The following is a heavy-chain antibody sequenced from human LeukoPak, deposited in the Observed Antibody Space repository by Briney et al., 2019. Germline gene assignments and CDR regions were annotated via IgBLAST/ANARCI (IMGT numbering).Heavy chain of an antibody. J-gene: IGHJ4*02. Sequence: GGSLRLSCAASGFTFSSYGMHWVRQAPGKGLEWVAFIRYDGSNKYYADSVKGRFTISRDNSKNTLYLQMNSLRAEDTAVYYCAKDPRGIWFGELSGSYFDYWGQGTLVTVSS. CDR3: AKDPRGIWFGELSGSYFDY. D-gene: IGHD3-10*01. CDR2: IRYDGSNK. CDR1: GFTFSSYG. V-gene: IGHV3-30*02.